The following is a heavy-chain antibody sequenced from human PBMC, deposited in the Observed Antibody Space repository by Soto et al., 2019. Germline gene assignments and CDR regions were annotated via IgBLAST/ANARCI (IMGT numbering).Heavy chain of an antibody. J-gene: IGHJ4*02. CDR3: ASETSLSSSSQVDY. CDR2: ISSSSSYI. Sequence: PEESLRLSCTASGFTFSSYSMNWVRQAPGKGLEWVSSISSSSSYIYYADSVKGRFTISRDNAKNSLYLQMNSLRAEDTAVYYCASETSLSSSSQVDYWGQRTLVTVSS. V-gene: IGHV3-21*01. CDR1: GFTFSSYS. D-gene: IGHD6-13*01.